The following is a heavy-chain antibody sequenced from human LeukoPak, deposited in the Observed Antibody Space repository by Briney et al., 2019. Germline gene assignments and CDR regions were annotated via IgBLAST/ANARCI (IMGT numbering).Heavy chain of an antibody. CDR1: GFTFSGYG. J-gene: IGHJ4*02. Sequence: GGPLRLSCAASGFTFSGYGMHWVRQTPGKGLEWVAAILYDGSKKFYADSVKGRFTIYRDNSKNTLYLDMNSLRTEDTAVYYCAEGGDYYWGQGTLVTVSS. V-gene: IGHV3-30*03. D-gene: IGHD2-21*02. CDR2: ILYDGSKK. CDR3: AEGGDYY.